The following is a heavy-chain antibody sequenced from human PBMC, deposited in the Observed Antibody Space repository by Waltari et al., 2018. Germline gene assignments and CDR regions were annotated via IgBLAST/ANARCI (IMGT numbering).Heavy chain of an antibody. V-gene: IGHV3-21*01. CDR3: ARGGAAMVVY. CDR2: ISSSSSYI. J-gene: IGHJ4*02. Sequence: EVQLVESGGGLVKPGGSLRLSCAASGFTFSSHSMNWVRQAPGKGLEWVSSISSSSSYIYYADSVKGRFTISRDNAKNSLYLQMNSLRAEDTAVYYCARGGAAMVVYWGQGTLVTVSS. D-gene: IGHD2-2*01. CDR1: GFTFSSHS.